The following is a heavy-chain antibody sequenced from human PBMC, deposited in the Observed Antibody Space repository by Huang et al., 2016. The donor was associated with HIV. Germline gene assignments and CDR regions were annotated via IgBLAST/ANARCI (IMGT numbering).Heavy chain of an antibody. J-gene: IGHJ5*02. Sequence: QLQLQESGPGLVKPSETLSLTCSVSGGSISGSRHYGGCSRQPPGKGLAWIGSISDGGTTYHKPSLESRVTISVDTSKNQFSLKLRSVTAADTAVYYCARHAMDRGTLGANNWFDPWGQGTLVTVSS. CDR1: GGSISGSRHY. CDR3: ARHAMDRGTLGANNWFDP. V-gene: IGHV4-39*01. D-gene: IGHD1-26*01. CDR2: ISDGGTT.